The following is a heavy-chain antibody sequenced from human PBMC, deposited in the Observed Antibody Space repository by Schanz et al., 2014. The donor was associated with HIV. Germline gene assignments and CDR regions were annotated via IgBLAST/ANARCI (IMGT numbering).Heavy chain of an antibody. CDR1: GFTFSSYS. CDR2: ISLSSGTK. Sequence: EVHLVESGGDLVQPGGSLRLSCAASGFTFSSYSMNWVRQAPGKGLEWIAHISLSSGTKYNADSVKGRFTISRDNAKASGHRQMNTARDEDTAVYYCEREDPYDDGTYCQGAFDIWGQGTMVTVSS. V-gene: IGHV3-48*02. CDR3: EREDPYDDGTYCQGAFDI. J-gene: IGHJ3*02. D-gene: IGHD3-22*01.